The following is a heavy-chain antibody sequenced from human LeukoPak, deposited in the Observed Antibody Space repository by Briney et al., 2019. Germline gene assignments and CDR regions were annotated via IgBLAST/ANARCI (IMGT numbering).Heavy chain of an antibody. J-gene: IGHJ4*02. V-gene: IGHV3-30-3*01. CDR1: GFTFSSYA. CDR2: ISYDGSNK. D-gene: IGHD5-24*01. Sequence: GGSLRLSCAASGFTFSSYAMHWVRQAPGKGLEWVAVISYDGSNKYYADSVKGRFTTSRDNSKNTLYLQMNSLRAEDTAVYYCARSGGDGYNSFDYWGQGTLVTVSS. CDR3: ARSGGDGYNSFDY.